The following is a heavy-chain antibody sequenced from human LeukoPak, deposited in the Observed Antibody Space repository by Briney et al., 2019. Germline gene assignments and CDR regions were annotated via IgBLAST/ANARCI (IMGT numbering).Heavy chain of an antibody. CDR1: AGSITSYY. Sequence: PSGTLSLTCIVYAGSITSYYSSWIRQPPGKGRGWVGYFYSFGSTTYNPALQSRGTISVDTSKNQISLKLTPVTAADTAVYFCARRAVAESNLDY. D-gene: IGHD6-19*01. CDR2: FYSFGST. J-gene: IGHJ4*01. V-gene: IGHV4-59*08. CDR3: ARRAVAESNLDY.